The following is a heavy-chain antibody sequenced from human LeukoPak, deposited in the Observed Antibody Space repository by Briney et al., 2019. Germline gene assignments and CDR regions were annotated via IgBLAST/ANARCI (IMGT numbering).Heavy chain of an antibody. D-gene: IGHD2-2*01. V-gene: IGHV3-74*01. Sequence: GGSLRLSCAASGFTFSSYWMHWVRHVPGKGLVWVSRINSDGSTTSYADSVKGRSTISRDNAKNTLYLQMNNLRAEDTAVYYCARASSTSSYFWGQGTLVTVSS. CDR3: ARASSTSSYF. CDR2: INSDGSTT. J-gene: IGHJ4*02. CDR1: GFTFSSYW.